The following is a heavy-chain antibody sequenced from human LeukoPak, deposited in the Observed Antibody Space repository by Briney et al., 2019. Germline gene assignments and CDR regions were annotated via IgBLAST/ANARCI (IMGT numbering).Heavy chain of an antibody. CDR1: GFSVSSNY. Sequence: GGSLRLSCAASGFSVSSNYMSWVRQAPGKGLEWVSIIYAGGGTTYYADSVKGRFTISRDNSKNTIFLQMSSLRAEDTAVYYCAKESSSWRSFVDYWGQGTLVTVSS. D-gene: IGHD6-13*01. CDR3: AKESSSWRSFVDY. CDR2: IYAGGGTT. V-gene: IGHV3-53*01. J-gene: IGHJ4*02.